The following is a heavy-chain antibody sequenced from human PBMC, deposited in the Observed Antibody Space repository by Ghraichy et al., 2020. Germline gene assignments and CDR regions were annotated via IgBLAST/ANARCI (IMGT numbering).Heavy chain of an antibody. CDR2: MNPNSGNT. Sequence: ASVKVSCKASGYTFTSYDINWVRQATGQGLEWMGWMNPNSGNTGYAQKFQGRVTMTRNTSISTAYMELSSLRSEDTAVYYCARAFQWELLGSIAFDIWGQGTMVTVSS. CDR1: GYTFTSYD. J-gene: IGHJ3*02. V-gene: IGHV1-8*01. CDR3: ARAFQWELLGSIAFDI. D-gene: IGHD1-26*01.